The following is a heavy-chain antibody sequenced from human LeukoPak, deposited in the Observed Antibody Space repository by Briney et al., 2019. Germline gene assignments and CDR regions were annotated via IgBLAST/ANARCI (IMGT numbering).Heavy chain of an antibody. CDR1: GGSFSGYY. J-gene: IGHJ6*02. V-gene: IGHV4-34*01. D-gene: IGHD1-26*01. Sequence: SETLSLTCAVYGGSFSGYYWSWIRQPPGKGLEWIGEINHSGSTNYNPSLKSRVTISVDTSKNQFSLKLSSVTAADTAVYYCASRVGATRYYYYGMDVWGQGTTVTVSS. CDR2: INHSGST. CDR3: ASRVGATRYYYYGMDV.